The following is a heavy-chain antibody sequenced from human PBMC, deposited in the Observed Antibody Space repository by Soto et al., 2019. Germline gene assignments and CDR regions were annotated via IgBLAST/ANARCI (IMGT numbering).Heavy chain of an antibody. CDR2: IYWDDDK. CDR1: GFSLSTSGVG. J-gene: IGHJ5*02. V-gene: IGHV2-5*02. CDR3: AHTYYFASGIGFDP. D-gene: IGHD3-10*01. Sequence: QITLKESGPTLLKPTQTLTLTCTFSGFSLSTSGVGVGWIRQPPGKALEWLALIYWDDDKRYSPSLKSRLTITKDTSKNQVVLTMTNMDPVDTATYYCAHTYYFASGIGFDPWGQGTLVTVSS.